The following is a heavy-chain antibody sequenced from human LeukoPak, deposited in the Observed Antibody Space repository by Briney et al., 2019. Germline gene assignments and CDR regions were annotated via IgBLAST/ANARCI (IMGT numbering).Heavy chain of an antibody. CDR1: GFPFSSYS. Sequence: GGSLRLSCAASGFPFSSYSMNWVRQAPGKGLEWVSSISSSSSYIYYADSVKGRFTISRDNAKNSLYLQMNSLRAEDTAVYYCARDMRGGFDYWGQGTLVTVSS. J-gene: IGHJ4*02. D-gene: IGHD2-2*01. CDR2: ISSSSSYI. V-gene: IGHV3-21*01. CDR3: ARDMRGGFDY.